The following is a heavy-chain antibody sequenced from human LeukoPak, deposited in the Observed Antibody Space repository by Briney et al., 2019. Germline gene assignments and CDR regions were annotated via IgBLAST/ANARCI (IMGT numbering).Heavy chain of an antibody. CDR3: ARGEMATQRDY. CDR2: IKQDGGEK. D-gene: IGHD5-24*01. J-gene: IGHJ4*02. V-gene: IGHV3-7*03. CDR1: GFTFSNYW. Sequence: GGSLRLSCVASGFTFSNYWIQWVRQAPGKGLEWVANIKQDGGEKYYVDSVKGRFTISRDNAKDSLYLQMNSLRAEDTAVYYCARGEMATQRDYWGQGTLVTVSS.